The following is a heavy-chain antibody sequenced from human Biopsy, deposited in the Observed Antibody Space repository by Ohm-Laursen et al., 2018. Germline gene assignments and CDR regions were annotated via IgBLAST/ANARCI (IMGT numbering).Heavy chain of an antibody. CDR2: INQAGTT. J-gene: IGHJ4*02. D-gene: IGHD2-15*01. V-gene: IGHV4-34*08. CDR3: GNEVHGRDY. Sequence: SDTLSLTCAVFGKTFSDYQWSWIRQPPGQGLEWIGQINQAGTTNYNTSLKSRVSISADASKYEFSLRLTSVAAADTAVYLCGNEVHGRDYWGLGAQVTVSS. CDR1: GKTFSDYQ.